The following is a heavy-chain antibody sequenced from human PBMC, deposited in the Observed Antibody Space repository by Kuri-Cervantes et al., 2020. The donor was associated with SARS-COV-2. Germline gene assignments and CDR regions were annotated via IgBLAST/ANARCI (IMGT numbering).Heavy chain of an antibody. Sequence: GESLKISCAASGFTFSSYGMHWVRQAPGKGLEWVAVIWYDGSNKYYADSVKGRSTISRDNSKNTLYLQMNSLRAEDTAVYYCAREGVVGATTYYYYGMDVWGQGTTVTVSS. D-gene: IGHD1-26*01. CDR3: AREGVVGATTYYYYGMDV. J-gene: IGHJ6*02. V-gene: IGHV3-33*01. CDR1: GFTFSSYG. CDR2: IWYDGSNK.